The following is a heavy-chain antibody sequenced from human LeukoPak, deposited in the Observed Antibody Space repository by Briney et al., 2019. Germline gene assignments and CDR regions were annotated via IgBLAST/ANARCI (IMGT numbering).Heavy chain of an antibody. Sequence: GGSLRLSCAASGFTFSDYSMNWARQAPGKGLEWVASISISSDYIYYADSVKGRFTISRDDSKNTLYLQMHSLRAEDTAIYYCTRDLFDWGQGALVTVSS. CDR2: ISISSDYI. J-gene: IGHJ4*02. V-gene: IGHV3-21*01. CDR3: TRDLFD. CDR1: GFTFSDYS. D-gene: IGHD3-10*02.